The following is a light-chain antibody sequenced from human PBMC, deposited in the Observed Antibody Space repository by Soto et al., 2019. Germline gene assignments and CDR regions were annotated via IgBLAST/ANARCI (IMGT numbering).Light chain of an antibody. CDR3: QQRSNWPIT. CDR2: DAS. Sequence: EIVLTQSPVTLSLSPGERATLSCRASQSVSSYLGWYQQKPGQAPRLLIYDASNRATGIPARFSGSGSGTDFTLTISSLEPEDFAIYYCQQRSNWPITFGQGTRLEIK. CDR1: QSVSSY. V-gene: IGKV3-11*01. J-gene: IGKJ5*01.